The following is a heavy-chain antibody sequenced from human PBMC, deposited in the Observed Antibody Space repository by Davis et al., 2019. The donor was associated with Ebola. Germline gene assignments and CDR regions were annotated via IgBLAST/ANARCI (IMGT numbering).Heavy chain of an antibody. V-gene: IGHV6-1*01. CDR2: TYYSSKWYK. CDR3: ARGFFRDGFDV. Sequence: PSETLSLTCAISGDSVSSGGWNWIRQSPSRGLEWLGRTYYSSKWYKDYAVSVKSRITINLDTSKNQFSLQLNSVTPEDTAVYFCARGFFRDGFDVWGQGTVITVSS. J-gene: IGHJ3*01. D-gene: IGHD3-3*01. CDR1: GDSVSSGG.